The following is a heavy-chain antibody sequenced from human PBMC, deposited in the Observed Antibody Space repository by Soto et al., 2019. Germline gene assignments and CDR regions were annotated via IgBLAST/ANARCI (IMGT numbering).Heavy chain of an antibody. Sequence: GGSLRLSCAASGFTFSSYAMHWVRQAPGKGLEYVSAISSNGGSTYYANSVKGRFTISRDNSKNTLYLQMGSMRGEDMAVYYCARALGYSGYDICGQGTLVTVSS. CDR1: GFTFSSYA. CDR3: ARALGYSGYDI. D-gene: IGHD5-12*01. CDR2: ISSNGGST. V-gene: IGHV3-64*01. J-gene: IGHJ4*02.